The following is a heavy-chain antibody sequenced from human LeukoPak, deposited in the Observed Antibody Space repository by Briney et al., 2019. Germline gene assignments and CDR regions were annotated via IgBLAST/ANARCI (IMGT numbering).Heavy chain of an antibody. CDR2: IYYSGST. D-gene: IGHD2/OR15-2a*01. CDR1: GGSINSGGYY. V-gene: IGHV4-31*03. Sequence: SQTLSLTCTVSGGSINSGGYYWSWIRQHPGKGLEWIGYIYYSGSTYYNPSLKSRVTISVDTSKNQFSLKLTSVTAADTAVYYCVSYRIENALRPDYWGQGTLVTVSS. J-gene: IGHJ4*02. CDR3: VSYRIENALRPDY.